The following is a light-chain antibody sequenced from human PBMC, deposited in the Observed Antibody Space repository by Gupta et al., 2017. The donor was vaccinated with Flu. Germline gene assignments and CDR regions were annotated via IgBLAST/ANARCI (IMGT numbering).Light chain of an antibody. Sequence: EIVLTQSPGTLSLSPGERATLSCRASQSVSSSYLAWYQQKPGQAPRRLIYGESSRDTGIPHRFSGSGSGTDFTLTISRREPEDFAVYYCQQYGSSPLFTFGHGTKVDIK. J-gene: IGKJ3*01. CDR3: QQYGSSPLFT. CDR2: GES. V-gene: IGKV3-20*01. CDR1: QSVSSSY.